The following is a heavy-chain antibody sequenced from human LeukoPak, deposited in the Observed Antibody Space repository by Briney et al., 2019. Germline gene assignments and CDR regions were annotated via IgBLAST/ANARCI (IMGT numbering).Heavy chain of an antibody. CDR2: INHSGST. CDR1: GGSFSGYY. Sequence: SETLSLTCAVYGGSFSGYYWSWIRQPPGKGLEWIGEINHSGSTNYNPSLKSRVTISADTSKNQFSLKLSSVTAADTAVYYCARGGLQLWSKVPDYWGQGTLVTVSS. J-gene: IGHJ4*02. CDR3: ARGGLQLWSKVPDY. V-gene: IGHV4-34*01. D-gene: IGHD5-18*01.